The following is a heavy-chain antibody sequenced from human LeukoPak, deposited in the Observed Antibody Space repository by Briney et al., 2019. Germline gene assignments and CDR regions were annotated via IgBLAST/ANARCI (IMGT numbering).Heavy chain of an antibody. J-gene: IGHJ6*03. Sequence: SETLSLTCTVSGGSISSGSYYWSWIRQPAGKGLEWIGRIYTSGSTNYNPSLKSRVTISVDTSKNQFPLKLSSLTAADTAVYYCASTGHRAVAGTYYYYMDVWGKGTTVTISS. CDR2: IYTSGST. D-gene: IGHD6-19*01. CDR3: ASTGHRAVAGTYYYYMDV. CDR1: GGSISSGSYY. V-gene: IGHV4-61*02.